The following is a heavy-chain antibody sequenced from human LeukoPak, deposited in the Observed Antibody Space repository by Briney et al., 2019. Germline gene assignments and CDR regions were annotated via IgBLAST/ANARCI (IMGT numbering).Heavy chain of an antibody. J-gene: IGHJ5*02. CDR1: GFTFSSYA. Sequence: PGGSLRLSCAASGFTFSSYAMSWVSQAPGKGMEWVSAISGSGGSTYYADSVKGRFTISRDNSKNTLYLQMNSLRAEDTAVYYCAKGKRVSQNWFDPWGQGTLVTVSS. CDR2: ISGSGGST. CDR3: AKGKRVSQNWFDP. V-gene: IGHV3-23*01. D-gene: IGHD1-1*01.